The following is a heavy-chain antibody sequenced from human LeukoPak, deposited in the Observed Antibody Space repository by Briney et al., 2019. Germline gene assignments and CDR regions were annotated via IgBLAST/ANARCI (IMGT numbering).Heavy chain of an antibody. CDR1: GFTFSSYA. CDR3: ATRPPGDHPYFDF. D-gene: IGHD3-10*01. CDR2: ISYDGSNK. Sequence: PGGSLRLSCAASGFTFSSYAMSWVRQAPGKGLEWVAVISYDGSNKYYADSVKGRFTISRDNSKNTLYLQMNSLRADDTAVYFCATRPPGDHPYFDFWGQGSLVTVSS. J-gene: IGHJ4*02. V-gene: IGHV3-30*14.